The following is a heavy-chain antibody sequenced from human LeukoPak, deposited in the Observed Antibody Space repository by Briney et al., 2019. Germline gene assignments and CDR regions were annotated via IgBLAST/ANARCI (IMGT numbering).Heavy chain of an antibody. CDR1: GFTFRSYA. CDR2: ISGSGGST. CDR3: AREGAGSRTLFDY. Sequence: PGGSLRLSXAASGFTFRSYAMSWIRQAPGKGLEWVSAISGSGGSTYYADSVKGRFTISRDNSKNTLYLQMNGLRAEDTAVYYCAREGAGSRTLFDYWGQGTLVTVSS. D-gene: IGHD1-14*01. J-gene: IGHJ4*02. V-gene: IGHV3-23*01.